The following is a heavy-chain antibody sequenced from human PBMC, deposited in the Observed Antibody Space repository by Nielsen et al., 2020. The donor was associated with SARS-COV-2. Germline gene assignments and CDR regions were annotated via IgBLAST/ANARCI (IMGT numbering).Heavy chain of an antibody. CDR2: IYHSGST. J-gene: IGHJ4*02. CDR3: ARDPPYYYGSGSFSD. CDR1: GGSISSSNW. D-gene: IGHD3-10*01. V-gene: IGHV4-4*02. Sequence: SETLSLTCAVSGGSISSSNWWSWVRQPPGKGLEWIGEIYHSGSTNYNPSLKSRVTISVDKSKSQFSLKLSSVTAADTAVYYCARDPPYYYGSGSFSDWGQGTLVTVSS.